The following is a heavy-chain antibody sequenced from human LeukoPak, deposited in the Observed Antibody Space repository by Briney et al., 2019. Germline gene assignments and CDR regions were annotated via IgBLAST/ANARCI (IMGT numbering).Heavy chain of an antibody. D-gene: IGHD3-3*01. CDR1: GGSFSGYY. V-gene: IGHV4-34*01. CDR2: INHSGST. J-gene: IGHJ3*02. CDR3: ARVGNVGYDFWSGYPI. Sequence: SETLSLTCAVYGGSFSGYYWSWIRQPPGKGLEWIGEINHSGSTNYNPSLKSRVTISVDTSKNQFSLKLSSVTAADTAVYYCARVGNVGYDFWSGYPIWGQGTMVTVSS.